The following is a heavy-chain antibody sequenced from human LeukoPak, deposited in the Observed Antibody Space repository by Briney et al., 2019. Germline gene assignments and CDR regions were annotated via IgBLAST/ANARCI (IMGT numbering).Heavy chain of an antibody. CDR3: ARDGSYFDV. J-gene: IGHJ4*02. CDR1: GDFVSTSGAA. V-gene: IGHV6-1*01. Sequence: SQTLSLTCAISGDFVSTSGAAWNWIRQSPSRGLEWLGRTYYRSKWYNDFALSVKRRIIINPDTSKSQFSLQLNSVTPEDTAVYYCARDGSYFDVWGQGILVTVSS. CDR2: TYYRSKWYN.